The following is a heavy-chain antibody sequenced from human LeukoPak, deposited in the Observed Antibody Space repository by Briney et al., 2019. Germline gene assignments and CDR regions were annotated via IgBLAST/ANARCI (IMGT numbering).Heavy chain of an antibody. CDR3: AREGYLGYCSSTSCYNGAFDI. J-gene: IGHJ3*02. CDR2: ISGTGSST. V-gene: IGHV3-23*01. Sequence: PGGSLRLSCEASGFTFGNYAMNWVRQAPGKGLEWVSTISGTGSSTYYADSAKGRFTISRDNSKNTLYLQMNSLRAEDTAVYYCAREGYLGYCSSTSCYNGAFDIWGQGTMVTVSS. D-gene: IGHD2-2*02. CDR1: GFTFGNYA.